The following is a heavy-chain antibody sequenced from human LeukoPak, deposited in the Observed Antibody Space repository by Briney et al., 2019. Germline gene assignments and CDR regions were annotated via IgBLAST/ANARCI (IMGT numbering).Heavy chain of an antibody. V-gene: IGHV3-21*01. J-gene: IGHJ6*02. D-gene: IGHD3-22*01. CDR2: ISSSSSYI. CDR3: ARDVPSSTYYYDSSGPYGMDV. Sequence: PGGSLRLSCAASGFTFSSYSMNWVRQAPGKGLEWVSSISSSSSYIYYADSVKGRFTISRDNAKNSLYLQMNSLRAEDTAVYYCARDVPSSTYYYDSSGPYGMDVWGQGTTVTVSS. CDR1: GFTFSSYS.